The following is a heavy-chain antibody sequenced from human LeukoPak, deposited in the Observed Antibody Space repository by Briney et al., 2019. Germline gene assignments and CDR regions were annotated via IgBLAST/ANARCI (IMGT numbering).Heavy chain of an antibody. D-gene: IGHD2-2*02. CDR1: GFTFSSYS. J-gene: IGHJ4*02. V-gene: IGHV3-21*01. Sequence: PGGSLRLSCAASGFTFSSYSMNWVRQAPGKGLEWVSSISSSSSSIYYADSVKGRFTISRDNAKNSLYLQMNSLRAEDTAVYYCARTYCSSTSCYINLVDYWGQGTLVTVSS. CDR2: ISSSSSSI. CDR3: ARTYCSSTSCYINLVDY.